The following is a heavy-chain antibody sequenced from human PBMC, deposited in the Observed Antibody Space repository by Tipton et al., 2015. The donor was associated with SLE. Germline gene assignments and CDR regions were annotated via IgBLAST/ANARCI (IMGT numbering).Heavy chain of an antibody. Sequence: TLSLTCNVSGASISSSDYSWGWMRQPPGEGLEWIGTIYYNGGTHSNPSLKSRVSISVDTSKNQLSLKLISVTAADTAVYFCARLVGSYARWGQGTLVTVSS. J-gene: IGHJ4*02. CDR1: GASISSSDYS. CDR2: IYYNGGT. V-gene: IGHV4-39*01. D-gene: IGHD2-15*01. CDR3: ARLVGSYAR.